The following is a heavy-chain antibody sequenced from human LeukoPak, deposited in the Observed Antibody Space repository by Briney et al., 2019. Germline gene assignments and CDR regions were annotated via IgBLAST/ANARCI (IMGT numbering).Heavy chain of an antibody. D-gene: IGHD6-13*01. Sequence: GASVKVSCKASGYTSTSYGISWVRQAPGQGLEWMGWISAYNGNTNYAQKLQGRVTMTTDTSTGTAYMELRSLRSDDTAVYYCARDGSSSWYPPYYFDYWGQGTLVTVSS. J-gene: IGHJ4*02. V-gene: IGHV1-18*01. CDR2: ISAYNGNT. CDR1: GYTSTSYG. CDR3: ARDGSSSWYPPYYFDY.